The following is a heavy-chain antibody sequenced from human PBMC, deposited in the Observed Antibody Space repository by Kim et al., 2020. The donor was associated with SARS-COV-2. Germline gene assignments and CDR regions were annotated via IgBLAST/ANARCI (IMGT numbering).Heavy chain of an antibody. CDR1: GFTFTSSA. CDR2: IVVGSGNT. Sequence: SVKVSCKASGFTFTSSAVQWVRQARGQRLEWIGWIVVGSGNTNYAQKFQERVTITRDMSTSTAYMELSSLRSEDTAVYYCAADPAAAGTPPYYYYYGMDVWGQGTTVTVSS. CDR3: AADPAAAGTPPYYYYYGMDV. V-gene: IGHV1-58*01. J-gene: IGHJ6*02. D-gene: IGHD6-13*01.